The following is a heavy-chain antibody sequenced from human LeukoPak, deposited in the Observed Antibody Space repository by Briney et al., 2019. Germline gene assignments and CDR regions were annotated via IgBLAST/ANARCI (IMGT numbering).Heavy chain of an antibody. CDR3: ARELSPRIGYSYYDY. V-gene: IGHV3-23*01. CDR2: ITGRTGDT. J-gene: IGHJ4*02. D-gene: IGHD5-18*01. Sequence: GGSLRLSCGTSGFTFSDYAMNWVRQAPGKEMEWVSSITGRTGDTYVADSVRGRFTISRDNSRNTLYLQMNSLRAEDTAVYYCARELSPRIGYSYYDYWGQGTLVTVSS. CDR1: GFTFSDYA.